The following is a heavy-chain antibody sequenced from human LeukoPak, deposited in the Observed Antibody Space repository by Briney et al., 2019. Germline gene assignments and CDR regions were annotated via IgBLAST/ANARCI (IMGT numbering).Heavy chain of an antibody. J-gene: IGHJ4*02. Sequence: TGGSLRLSCAASGFTFSNYWMSWVRQAPGKGLEWVANIKQDGSEKYYVDSVKGRFTISRDNAKNSLYLQMNSLRAEDTAVYYCARRSPSDYWGQGTLVTVSS. CDR3: ARRSPSDY. CDR1: GFTFSNYW. V-gene: IGHV3-7*01. CDR2: IKQDGSEK.